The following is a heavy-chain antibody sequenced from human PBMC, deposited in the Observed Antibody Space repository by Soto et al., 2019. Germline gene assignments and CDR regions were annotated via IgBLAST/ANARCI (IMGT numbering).Heavy chain of an antibody. D-gene: IGHD5-12*01. V-gene: IGHV4-59*01. CDR2: IYYSGST. J-gene: IGHJ4*02. CDR1: GGSISSYY. Sequence: SETLSLTCTVSGGSISSYYWSWIRQPPGKGLEWIGYIYYSGSTNYNPSLKSRVTISVDTSKNQFSLKLSSVTAADTAVYYCARNSGYEYLFDYWGQGTLVTVSS. CDR3: ARNSGYEYLFDY.